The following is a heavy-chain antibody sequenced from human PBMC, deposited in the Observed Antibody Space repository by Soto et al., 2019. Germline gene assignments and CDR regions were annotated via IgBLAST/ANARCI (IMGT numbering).Heavy chain of an antibody. D-gene: IGHD3-16*01. CDR3: AKVFGTYYFDH. CDR2: IGSSGATT. J-gene: IGHJ4*02. CDR1: GLTFSSNA. V-gene: IGHV3-23*01. Sequence: PGGSLRLSCVASGLTFSSNAMRWVRQAPGKGLEWVSAIGSSGATTYYADSVKGRFTISRDNSKNTVYLQMNSLRVEDTAVYCCAKVFGTYYFDHWGQGTLVTVSS.